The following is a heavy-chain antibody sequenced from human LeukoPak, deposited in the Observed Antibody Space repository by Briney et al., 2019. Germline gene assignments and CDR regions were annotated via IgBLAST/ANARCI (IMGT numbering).Heavy chain of an antibody. CDR3: ARFRGVAGTSPFDY. Sequence: GRSLRLSCAASGFTFSSYGMHWVRQAPGKGLEWVAVIWYDGSNKYYADSVKGRFTISRDNSKNTLYLQMNSLRAEDTAVYYCARFRGVAGTSPFDYWGQGTLGTVSS. V-gene: IGHV3-33*01. J-gene: IGHJ4*02. CDR1: GFTFSSYG. D-gene: IGHD6-19*01. CDR2: IWYDGSNK.